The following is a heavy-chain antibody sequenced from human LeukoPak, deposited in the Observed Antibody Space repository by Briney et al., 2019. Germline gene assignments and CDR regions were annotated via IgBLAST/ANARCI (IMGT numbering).Heavy chain of an antibody. J-gene: IGHJ4*02. CDR1: GFTFSSYW. D-gene: IGHD1-26*01. CDR3: ARGRGGSSFIY. Sequence: GSLRLSCAASGFTFSSYWMSWVRQPPGKGLEWIGEINHSGSTNCNPSLKSRVTISVDTSKNQFSLKLSSVTAADTAVYYCARGRGGSSFIYWGQGTLVTVSS. CDR2: INHSGST. V-gene: IGHV4-34*01.